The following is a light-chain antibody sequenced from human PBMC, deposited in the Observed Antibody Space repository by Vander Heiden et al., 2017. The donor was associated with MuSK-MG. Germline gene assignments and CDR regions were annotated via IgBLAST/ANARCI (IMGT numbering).Light chain of an antibody. J-gene: IGKJ1*01. Sequence: EIVMTQSPAILSVFTGERATLSCRASQSIGNNLAWYQQRPGQAPRLLIYGASIRASGIPVKFSGSGSGTEFSLTISSLRSEDFAVYYCQQYNNWPPWTFGQGTRVEMK. CDR3: QQYNNWPPWT. CDR2: GAS. CDR1: QSIGNN. V-gene: IGKV3-15*01.